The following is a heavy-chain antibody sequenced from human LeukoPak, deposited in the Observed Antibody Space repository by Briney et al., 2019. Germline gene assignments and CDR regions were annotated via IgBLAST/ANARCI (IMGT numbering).Heavy chain of an antibody. D-gene: IGHD3-22*01. J-gene: IGHJ1*01. CDR3: ARGHGGSGYYRMRDEYFQH. CDR2: ISAYNGNT. CDR1: GYTFTSYG. Sequence: GASVKVSCKASGYTFTSYGISWVRHAPGQGLEWMGWISAYNGNTNYAQKLQGRVTMTTDTSTSTAYMELRSLRSDDTAVYYCARGHGGSGYYRMRDEYFQHWGQGTLVTVSS. V-gene: IGHV1-18*01.